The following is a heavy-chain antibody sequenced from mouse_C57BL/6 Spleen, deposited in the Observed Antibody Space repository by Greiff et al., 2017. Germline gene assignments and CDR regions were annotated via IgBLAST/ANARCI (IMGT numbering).Heavy chain of an antibody. J-gene: IGHJ2*01. CDR2: ISDGGSYT. CDR3: ARDPLRGSYFDY. V-gene: IGHV5-4*01. D-gene: IGHD1-2*01. CDR1: GFTFSSYA. Sequence: EVQLVETGGGLVKPGGSLKLSCAASGFTFSSYAMSWVRQTPEKRLEWVATISDGGSYTYYPDNVKGRFTISRDNAKNNLYLQMSHLKSEDTAMYYCARDPLRGSYFDYGGQGTTLTVSS.